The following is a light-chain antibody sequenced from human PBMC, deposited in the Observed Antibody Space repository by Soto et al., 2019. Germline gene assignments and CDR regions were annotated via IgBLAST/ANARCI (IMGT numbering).Light chain of an antibody. CDR2: GAS. CDR3: QQYGNSFVG. V-gene: IGKV3-20*01. J-gene: IGKJ1*01. Sequence: EIGLSQSPCTLSLSPGETATLSCRASQSISNYLAWYQHKPGQAPRLLIYGASSRATGIPDRFSGSGSGTDFTLIISRLEPEDFAVYYCQQYGNSFVGFGQRTKVAIK. CDR1: QSISNY.